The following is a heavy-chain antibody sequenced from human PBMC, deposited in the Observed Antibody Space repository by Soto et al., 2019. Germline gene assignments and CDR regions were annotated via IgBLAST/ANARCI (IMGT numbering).Heavy chain of an antibody. J-gene: IGHJ4*02. V-gene: IGHV2-5*02. CDR3: ARSPWTCTKAYLDY. D-gene: IGHD2-8*01. CDR1: GVSLSTSGVG. Sequence: QITLEESGPTRVKPTQTLALTCTFSGVSLSTSGVGVGWVRQPPGKALEWLAVIYWDDDKRYSPSLQSRLTINKDTSKNQVVLIMINMDPLDTATYYCARSPWTCTKAYLDYWGQGTLVTVSS. CDR2: IYWDDDK.